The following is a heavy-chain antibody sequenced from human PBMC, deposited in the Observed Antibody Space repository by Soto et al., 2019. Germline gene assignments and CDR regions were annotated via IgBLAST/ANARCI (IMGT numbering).Heavy chain of an antibody. Sequence: PSETLSLTCAVYGGSFSGYYWSWIRQPPGKGLEWIGYIYHSGSTYYNPSIKSRVTISVDRSKNQFSLKLSSVTAADTAVYYCARVPDRWGQGTLVTVSS. J-gene: IGHJ5*02. D-gene: IGHD2-2*01. CDR2: IYHSGST. CDR1: GGSFSGYY. V-gene: IGHV4-34*01. CDR3: ARVPDR.